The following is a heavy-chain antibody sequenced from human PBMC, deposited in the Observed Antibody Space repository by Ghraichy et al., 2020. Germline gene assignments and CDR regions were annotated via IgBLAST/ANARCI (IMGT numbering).Heavy chain of an antibody. CDR3: GNGNSAWLFDH. V-gene: IGHV3-23*01. CDR2: IRGSGRST. D-gene: IGHD6-13*01. Sequence: GGSLSLSCAASGFTFSTHAMTWVRQAPGKGLEWVSSIRGSGRSTYYTDSLQGGFTISRANSKHTVYLHMNGLRAGDPAVYYCGNGNSAWLFDHWGRETLVTVSS. J-gene: IGHJ5*02. CDR1: GFTFSTHA.